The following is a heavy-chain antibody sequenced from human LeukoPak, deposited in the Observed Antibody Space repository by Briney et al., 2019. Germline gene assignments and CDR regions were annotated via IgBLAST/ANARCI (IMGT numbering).Heavy chain of an antibody. CDR2: ISSSGSTI. V-gene: IGHV3-11*04. D-gene: IGHD2-2*01. CDR1: GFTFSDYY. Sequence: GGSLRLSCAASGFTFSDYYMSWIRQAPGKGLEWVSYISSSGSTIYYADSVKGRFTISRDDAKNSLYLQMSSLRAEDTAVYYCVRDGPPRSPTSGWFDPWGQGTLVTVSS. J-gene: IGHJ5*02. CDR3: VRDGPPRSPTSGWFDP.